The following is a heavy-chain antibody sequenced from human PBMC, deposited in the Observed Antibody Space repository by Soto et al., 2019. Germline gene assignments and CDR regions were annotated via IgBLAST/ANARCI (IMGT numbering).Heavy chain of an antibody. CDR3: ARSWAVASSYDY. Sequence: EVQLVESGGGLVQPGGSLRLSCAASGFTVSSNYMNWVRQAPGKGLEWVSIIYSGDSTYYADSVKGRFTISRDNSKNTLYLQMNSLRAEDTAVYYCARSWAVASSYDYWGQGTLVTVSS. CDR2: IYSGDST. J-gene: IGHJ4*02. V-gene: IGHV3-66*01. CDR1: GFTVSSNY. D-gene: IGHD6-19*01.